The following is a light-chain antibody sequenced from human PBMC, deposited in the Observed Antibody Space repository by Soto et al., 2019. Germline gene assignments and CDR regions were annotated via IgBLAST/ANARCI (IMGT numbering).Light chain of an antibody. CDR3: QQYKKWPPLT. Sequence: EIVMTQSPATLSVSPGETATLSSSASQSVAFHLAWYQQKPGQGPRLLIYGAFTRATGIPARFSGSGSGTEFTLTISSLQSEDFAVYYCQQYKKWPPLTFGGGTKVEIK. CDR1: QSVAFH. V-gene: IGKV3-15*01. J-gene: IGKJ4*01. CDR2: GAF.